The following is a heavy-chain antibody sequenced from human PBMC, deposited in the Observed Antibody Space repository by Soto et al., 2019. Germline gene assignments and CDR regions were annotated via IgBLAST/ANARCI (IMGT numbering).Heavy chain of an antibody. Sequence: GGSLRLSCAASGFTFSSYGMHWVRQAPGKGLEWVAVISYDGSNKYYADSVKGRFTISRDNSKNTLYLQMNSLRAEDTAVYYCAKDGPTYYYDSSGYSGGSYWGQGTLVTVSS. J-gene: IGHJ4*02. CDR3: AKDGPTYYYDSSGYSGGSY. CDR2: ISYDGSNK. D-gene: IGHD3-22*01. V-gene: IGHV3-30*18. CDR1: GFTFSSYG.